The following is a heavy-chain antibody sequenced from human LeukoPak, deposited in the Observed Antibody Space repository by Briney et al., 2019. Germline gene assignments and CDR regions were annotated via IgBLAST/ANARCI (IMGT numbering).Heavy chain of an antibody. CDR2: IYYSGST. J-gene: IGHJ4*02. Sequence: SETLSLTCAVYGGSISSYYWSWIRQPPGKGLEWIGYIYYSGSTNYNPSLKSRVTISVDTSKNQFSLKLSSVTAADTAVYYCARGSLWFRELLPYHFGYWGQGTLVTVSS. D-gene: IGHD3-10*01. CDR1: GGSISSYY. V-gene: IGHV4-59*01. CDR3: ARGSLWFRELLPYHFGY.